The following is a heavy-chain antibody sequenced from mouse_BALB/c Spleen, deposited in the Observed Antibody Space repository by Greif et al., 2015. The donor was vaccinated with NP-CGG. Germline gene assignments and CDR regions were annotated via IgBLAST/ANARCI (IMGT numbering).Heavy chain of an antibody. V-gene: IGHV5-6-4*01. CDR2: ISSGGSYT. D-gene: IGHD3-2*01. Sequence: EVKLQESGGGLVKPGGSLKLSCAASGFTFSSYTMSWVRQTPEKRLEWVATISSGGSYTYYPDSVKGRFTISRDNAKNTLYLQMSSLKSEDTAMYYCTQETARATGFAYWGQGTLVTVSA. CDR1: GFTFSSYT. CDR3: TQETARATGFAY. J-gene: IGHJ3*01.